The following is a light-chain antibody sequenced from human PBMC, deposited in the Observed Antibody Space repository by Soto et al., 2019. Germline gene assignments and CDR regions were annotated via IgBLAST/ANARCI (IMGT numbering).Light chain of an antibody. CDR3: QQYNSWPLA. Sequence: EIVMTQSPAILSVSPGERATLCCRASQSVSSNLAWYQQKPGQAPRLLIYGASTRATGLPARFSGSGSGTEFTLTISSLQSEDFAVYYCQQYNSWPLAFGGGTKVDIK. J-gene: IGKJ4*01. V-gene: IGKV3-15*01. CDR1: QSVSSN. CDR2: GAS.